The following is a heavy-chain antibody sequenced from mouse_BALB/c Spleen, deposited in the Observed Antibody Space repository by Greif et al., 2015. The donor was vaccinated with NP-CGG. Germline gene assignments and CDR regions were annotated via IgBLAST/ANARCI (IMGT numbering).Heavy chain of an antibody. CDR3: AREGVLLLDY. CDR1: GYAFTSYN. D-gene: IGHD1-1*01. Sequence: EVQGVESGPELVKPGASVKVSCKASGYAFTSYNMYWVKQSHGKSLEWIGYIDPYNGGTSYNQKFKGKATLTVDKSSSTAYMHLNSLTSEDSAVYYCAREGVLLLDYWGQGTTLTVSS. CDR2: IDPYNGGT. V-gene: IGHV1S135*01. J-gene: IGHJ2*01.